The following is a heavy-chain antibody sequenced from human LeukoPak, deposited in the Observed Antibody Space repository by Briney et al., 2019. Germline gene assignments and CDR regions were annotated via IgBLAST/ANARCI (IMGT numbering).Heavy chain of an antibody. Sequence: PGGSLRLSCAASGFTFSSYSMNWVRQAPGKGLEWVSSIDFTSRYIYNADSVKGRFTTSRDNAKNPLDLQMNSLKVEDTAVYYCATPAAGPGAEYSLYWGQGTLVIVSS. J-gene: IGHJ1*01. V-gene: IGHV3-21*01. CDR1: GFTFSSYS. CDR2: IDFTSRYI. CDR3: ATPAAGPGAEYSLY. D-gene: IGHD6-13*01.